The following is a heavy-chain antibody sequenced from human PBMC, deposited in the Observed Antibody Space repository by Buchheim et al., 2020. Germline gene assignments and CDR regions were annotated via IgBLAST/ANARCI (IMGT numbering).Heavy chain of an antibody. CDR1: GFTFSSYW. V-gene: IGHV3-74*01. Sequence: EVQLVESGGGLVQPGGSLRLSCAASGFTFSSYWMHWVRQAPGKGLVWVSRINSDGSSTSYADSVKGRFTISRDNAKNTLYLQMNSLRAEDTAVYYCANGAVGEQLGYYYYYGMYVCGQET. D-gene: IGHD6-6*01. CDR3: ANGAVGEQLGYYYYYGMYV. CDR2: INSDGSST. J-gene: IGHJ6*02.